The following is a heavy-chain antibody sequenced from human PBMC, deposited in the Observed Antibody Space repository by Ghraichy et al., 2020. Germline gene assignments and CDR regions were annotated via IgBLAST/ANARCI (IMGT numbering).Heavy chain of an antibody. Sequence: SETLSLTCTVSGGSINNYHWSWIRQPPGKGLEWIGYIHYSGSTNYNPSLKSRVTISVDTSKNQFSLKLSSVTAADTAVYYCAGCIAAAGQFHYSYYGMDVWGKGSTVTVSS. CDR3: AGCIAAAGQFHYSYYGMDV. CDR1: GGSINNYH. J-gene: IGHJ6*04. D-gene: IGHD6-25*01. V-gene: IGHV4-59*08. CDR2: IHYSGST.